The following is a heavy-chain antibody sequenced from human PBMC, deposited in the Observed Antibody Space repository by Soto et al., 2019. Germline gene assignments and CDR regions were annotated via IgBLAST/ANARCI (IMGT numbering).Heavy chain of an antibody. D-gene: IGHD3-3*01. Sequence: EMQLVESGGGLVQPGGSLRLSCAASGFSISTFCMHWVCQGPGKGLVWVSRINGDGTTTEYADFVKGRFTVSRDNAKNTVDLQMNSLRAEDTALYYCARGYDFWSGYYRPHGLDRWGQGTAVTVSS. V-gene: IGHV3-74*02. CDR1: GFSISTFC. J-gene: IGHJ6*02. CDR2: INGDGTTT. CDR3: ARGYDFWSGYYRPHGLDR.